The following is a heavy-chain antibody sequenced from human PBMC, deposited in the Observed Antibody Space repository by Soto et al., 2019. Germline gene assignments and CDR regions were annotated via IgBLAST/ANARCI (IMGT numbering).Heavy chain of an antibody. CDR3: AHRTDYGDSPFRWYFDL. CDR2: IYWDDDK. Sequence: QITLKESGPTLVKPTQTLTLTCTSSGFSHSTSGVGMGWIRQPPGNALEWLALIYWDDDKRYSPSLKSRLNITKDTSKNQEVLTMTNTDPVDTATYYCAHRTDYGDSPFRWYFDLWGRGTLVTVSS. J-gene: IGHJ2*01. D-gene: IGHD4-17*01. CDR1: GFSHSTSGVG. V-gene: IGHV2-5*02.